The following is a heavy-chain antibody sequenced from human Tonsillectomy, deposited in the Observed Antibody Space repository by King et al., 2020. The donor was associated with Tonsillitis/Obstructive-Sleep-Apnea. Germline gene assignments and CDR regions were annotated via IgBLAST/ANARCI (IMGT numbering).Heavy chain of an antibody. CDR2: INWNGGST. V-gene: IGHV3-20*04. CDR1: GFTFEDYG. J-gene: IGHJ4*02. Sequence: VQLVESGGGVVRPGGSLRLSCAASGFTFEDYGMSWVRQAPGKGLEWVSGINWNGGSTGYADSVKGRFTISRDNAKNSLYLQMNSLRAEDTALYYCAREKIMITFGGVIAYDYWGQGTLVTVSS. CDR3: AREKIMITFGGVIAYDY. D-gene: IGHD3-16*02.